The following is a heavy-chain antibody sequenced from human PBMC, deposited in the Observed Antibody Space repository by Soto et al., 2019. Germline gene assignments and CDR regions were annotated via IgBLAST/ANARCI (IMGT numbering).Heavy chain of an antibody. Sequence: GSGPTLVNPTHTLTLTCSFSGFSLSSSGVGVGWIRQPPGKALEWLALIYWNDDQRYSPSLRNRLTITKDTSKNQVLLTMTNMDPVDTATYYCAHKNSGRFSFDFWGQGTLVTVSS. CDR1: GFSLSSSGVG. D-gene: IGHD1-26*01. V-gene: IGHV2-5*01. CDR2: IYWNDDQ. CDR3: AHKNSGRFSFDF. J-gene: IGHJ4*02.